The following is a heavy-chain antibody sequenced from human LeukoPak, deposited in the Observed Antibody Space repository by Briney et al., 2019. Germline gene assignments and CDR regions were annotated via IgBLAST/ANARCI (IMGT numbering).Heavy chain of an antibody. Sequence: GGSLRLSCEASGFPFSSYAMNWVRQAPGKGLEWVSTISGSVGSTYYADSVKGRFTISRDKPKNTVYLQMNSLRGEDTAVYYCAKERGYGYNHIDYWGQGTLVTVSS. V-gene: IGHV3-23*01. CDR2: ISGSVGST. D-gene: IGHD5-24*01. J-gene: IGHJ4*02. CDR3: AKERGYGYNHIDY. CDR1: GFPFSSYA.